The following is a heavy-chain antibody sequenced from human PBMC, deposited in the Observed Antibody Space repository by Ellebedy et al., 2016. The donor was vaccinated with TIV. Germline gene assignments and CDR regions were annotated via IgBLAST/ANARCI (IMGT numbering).Heavy chain of an antibody. CDR2: IRSNAHNYAT. CDR1: GFIFSGSA. D-gene: IGHD6-19*01. J-gene: IGHJ4*02. V-gene: IGHV3-73*01. CDR3: AGGISVAGTSLGF. Sequence: GESLKISCAASGFIFSGSAIHWVRQASGKGLEWIGRIRSNAHNYATAYAASVKGRFTISRDDSNNMAYLQMNSLRAEDTAVYYCAGGISVAGTSLGFWGQGTLVTVSS.